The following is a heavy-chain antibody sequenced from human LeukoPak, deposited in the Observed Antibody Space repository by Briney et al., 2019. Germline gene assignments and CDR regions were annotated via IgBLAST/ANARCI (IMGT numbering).Heavy chain of an antibody. J-gene: IGHJ3*02. CDR3: ARHPVPQTYCSSTSCYEGSAFDI. V-gene: IGHV5-51*01. CDR2: IYPGDSDT. CDR1: GYSFPSYW. Sequence: PGESLKISCKGSGYSFPSYWTAWVRQMPGKGLEWMGIIYPGDSDTRYSPSFQGQVTISADKSISTAYLQWSSLKASDTAMYYCARHPVPQTYCSSTSCYEGSAFDIWGQGTMVTVSS. D-gene: IGHD2-2*01.